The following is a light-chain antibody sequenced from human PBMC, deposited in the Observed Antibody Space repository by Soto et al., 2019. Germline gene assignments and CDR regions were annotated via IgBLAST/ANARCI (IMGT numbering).Light chain of an antibody. V-gene: IGLV2-14*01. Sequence: QSALTQPASVSGSPGQSITISCTGTSSDVGGFNYVSWYQHHPGKAPKLMIYEVNNRPSGVSNRFSGSKSGNTASLTISELQAEDEADYYCRSYTTSYTQVFGGGTKVTVL. J-gene: IGLJ3*02. CDR3: RSYTTSYTQV. CDR2: EVN. CDR1: SSDVGGFNY.